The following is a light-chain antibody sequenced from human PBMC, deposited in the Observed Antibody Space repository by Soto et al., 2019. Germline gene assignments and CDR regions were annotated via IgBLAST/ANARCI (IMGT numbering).Light chain of an antibody. CDR1: QSVSSTY. CDR3: HKYGSSRHT. Sequence: EIVLTQSPGTLSLSPGERATLSCRASQSVSSTYLAWYRQKPGQAPRLLIYGASSRAIGIPDRFSGSGSGTDFTLTISRLEPEDFAVYYCHKYGSSRHTFGQGTKVEIK. J-gene: IGKJ2*01. CDR2: GAS. V-gene: IGKV3-20*01.